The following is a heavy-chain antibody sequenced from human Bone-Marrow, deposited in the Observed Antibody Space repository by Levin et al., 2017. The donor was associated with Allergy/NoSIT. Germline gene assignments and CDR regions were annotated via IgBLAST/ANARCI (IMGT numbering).Heavy chain of an antibody. CDR2: MNPNSGNT. D-gene: IGHD3-16*01. CDR1: GYTFTSYD. J-gene: IGHJ4*02. V-gene: IGHV1-8*01. CDR3: IRNSMITFGRALFDY. Sequence: ASVKVSCKASGYTFTSYDINWVRQATGQGLEWMGWMNPNSGNTGYAQKFQGRVTMTSNTSISTAYMELSSLRSEDTAVYYCIRNSMITFGRALFDYWGQGTLVTVSS.